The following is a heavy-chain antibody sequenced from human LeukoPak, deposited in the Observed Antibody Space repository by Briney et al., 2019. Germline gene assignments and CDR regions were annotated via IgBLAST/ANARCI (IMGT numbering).Heavy chain of an antibody. J-gene: IGHJ4*02. V-gene: IGHV3-7*05. Sequence: EGSLRLSCAASGFTFNRYWMSWVRQAPGKGLEWVANIKEDGSEKYYVDSVKGRFTISRDNAKNSLYLQMNSLRGEDTAMYYCAKTFSYDSSAYFWGQGTLVTVAS. CDR2: IKEDGSEK. CDR3: AKTFSYDSSAYF. CDR1: GFTFNRYW. D-gene: IGHD3-22*01.